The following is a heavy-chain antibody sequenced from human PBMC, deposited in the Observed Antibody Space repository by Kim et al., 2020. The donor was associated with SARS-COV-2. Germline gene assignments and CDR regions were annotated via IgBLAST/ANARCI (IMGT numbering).Heavy chain of an antibody. Sequence: GGSLRLSCAASGFTFSSYGMHWVRQAPGKGLEWVAVIWYDGSNKYYADSVKGRFTISRDNSKNTLYLQMNSLRAEDTAVYYCARGRQAYYYYGSGSYRPYFDYWGQGTLVTVSS. V-gene: IGHV3-33*01. CDR1: GFTFSSYG. D-gene: IGHD3-10*01. CDR2: IWYDGSNK. CDR3: ARGRQAYYYYGSGSYRPYFDY. J-gene: IGHJ4*02.